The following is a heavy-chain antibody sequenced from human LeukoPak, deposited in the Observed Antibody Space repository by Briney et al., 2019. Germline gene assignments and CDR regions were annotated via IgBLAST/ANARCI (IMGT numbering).Heavy chain of an antibody. Sequence: GGSLRLSCAASGFTFSSYAMSWVRQAPGKGLEWVSAIGGSGTSTYHADSVKGRFTISRDNSKNTLYLQMNSLRAEDTAVYYCAKDTSGSYFTGDYWVQGTLVTVSS. V-gene: IGHV3-23*01. J-gene: IGHJ4*02. CDR3: AKDTSGSYFTGDY. CDR2: IGGSGTST. D-gene: IGHD3-22*01. CDR1: GFTFSSYA.